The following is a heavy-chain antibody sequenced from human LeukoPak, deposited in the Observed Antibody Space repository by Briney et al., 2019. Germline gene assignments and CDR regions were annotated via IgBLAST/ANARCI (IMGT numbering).Heavy chain of an antibody. CDR2: IRSDGNNK. J-gene: IGHJ4*02. CDR1: GFTFSTYG. V-gene: IGHV3-30*02. Sequence: GGSLRLSCAVSGFTFSTYGMHCVRQAPGKGLEWVAFIRSDGNNKYYADSVKGRFTISRDNSKNTLYLQMNSLRTEDTAVYYCARVTVPLVVITAGGFDYWGQGTLVTVSS. D-gene: IGHD3-22*01. CDR3: ARVTVPLVVITAGGFDY.